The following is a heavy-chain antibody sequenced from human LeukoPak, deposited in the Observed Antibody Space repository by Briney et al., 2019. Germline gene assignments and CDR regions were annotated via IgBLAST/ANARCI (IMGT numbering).Heavy chain of an antibody. J-gene: IGHJ4*02. CDR2: IFHSGSP. CDR3: ARVNINNWHSCDY. CDR1: GGSISSNNW. Sequence: SETLSLTCAVSGGSISSNNWWGWVRQPPGKGLEWIGEIFHSGSPNYNPSLKSRVTISVDKSRNHFSLNLSSVTAADTAVYYCARVNINNWHSCDYWGQGTLVTVSS. D-gene: IGHD1-1*01. V-gene: IGHV4-4*02.